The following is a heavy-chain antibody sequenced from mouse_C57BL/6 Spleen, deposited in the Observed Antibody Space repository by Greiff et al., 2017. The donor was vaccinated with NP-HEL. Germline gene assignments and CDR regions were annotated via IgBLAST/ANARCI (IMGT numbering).Heavy chain of an antibody. D-gene: IGHD1-1*01. J-gene: IGHJ1*03. CDR2: IDPSDSYT. Sequence: QVQLQQPGAELVMPGASVKLSCKASGYTFTSYWMHWAKQRPGQGLEWIGEIDPSDSYTNYNQQFKGKSTLTVDKSSSTAYMQLSSLTSEDSAVYYCARGYGSSLWYFDVWGTGTTVTVSS. V-gene: IGHV1-69*01. CDR3: ARGYGSSLWYFDV. CDR1: GYTFTSYW.